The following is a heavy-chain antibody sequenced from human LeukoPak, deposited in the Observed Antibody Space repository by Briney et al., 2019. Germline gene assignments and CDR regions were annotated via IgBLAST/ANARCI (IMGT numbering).Heavy chain of an antibody. Sequence: ASVKVSCKASGYTFTNYHISWVRQAPGQGLEWMGWISAYNGNTNYAQKLQGRVTMTTDTSTSTAYMELRSLRPDDTAVYYCASGYLSGSTYYFDYWGQGTLVTVSS. CDR1: GYTFTNYH. CDR2: ISAYNGNT. V-gene: IGHV1-18*01. CDR3: ASGYLSGSTYYFDY. D-gene: IGHD1-26*01. J-gene: IGHJ4*02.